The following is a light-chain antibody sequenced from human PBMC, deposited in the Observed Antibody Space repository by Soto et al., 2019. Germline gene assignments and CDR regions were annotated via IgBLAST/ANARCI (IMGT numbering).Light chain of an antibody. CDR3: SSYTNSRDDV. CDR2: EVS. Sequence: QSALTQPASVSGSPGQSINISCTGISSDTGGSNYVSWYQPQSGKAPKLMIHEVSNRTSGVSNRFSGSKSGNTASLTISGLHAEDEAAYYCSSYTNSRDDVFGSGTKLTVL. V-gene: IGLV2-14*01. CDR1: SSDTGGSNY. J-gene: IGLJ1*01.